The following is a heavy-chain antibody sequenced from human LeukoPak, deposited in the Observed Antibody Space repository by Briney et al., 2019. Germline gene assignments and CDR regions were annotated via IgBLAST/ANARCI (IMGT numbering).Heavy chain of an antibody. CDR1: GFTFSSYS. V-gene: IGHV3-21*01. J-gene: IGHJ4*02. D-gene: IGHD3-10*01. Sequence: GQSLTLSCAASGFTFSSYSMNWVRHPPATGLEWVSSISSSSSYIYYADSVKGRFTIPRDNAKNSLYLQMNSLRAEDTAVYYCARDSVTMVRGVHPDYWGQGTLVTVSS. CDR2: ISSSSSYI. CDR3: ARDSVTMVRGVHPDY.